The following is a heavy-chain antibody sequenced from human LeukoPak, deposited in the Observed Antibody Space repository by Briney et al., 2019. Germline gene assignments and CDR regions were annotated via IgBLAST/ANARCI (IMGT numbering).Heavy chain of an antibody. CDR3: ARTAWNYFGSGNYYAPDY. D-gene: IGHD3-10*01. V-gene: IGHV3-23*01. CDR1: GFTFSSYV. Sequence: GGSLRLSCAASGFTFSSYVMSWVRQAPGKGLEWVSSISNSGGSTYYADSVKGRFTISRDNSKNTLYLQMNSLRVDDTAIYYCARTAWNYFGSGNYYAPDYWGQGTLVTVSS. J-gene: IGHJ4*02. CDR2: ISNSGGST.